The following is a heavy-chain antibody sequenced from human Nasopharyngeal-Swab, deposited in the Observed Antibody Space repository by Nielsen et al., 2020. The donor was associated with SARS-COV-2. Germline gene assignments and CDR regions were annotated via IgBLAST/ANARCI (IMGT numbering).Heavy chain of an antibody. V-gene: IGHV1-69*13. CDR2: IIPIFGTA. Sequence: SVKVSCKASGGTFSSYAISWVRQAPGQGLEWMGGIIPIFGTANYAQKFQGRVPITADESTSTAYMELSSLRSEDTAVYYCARDLGSTSSNYYYYYMDVWGKGTTVTVSS. D-gene: IGHD2-2*01. CDR3: ARDLGSTSSNYYYYYMDV. J-gene: IGHJ6*03. CDR1: GGTFSSYA.